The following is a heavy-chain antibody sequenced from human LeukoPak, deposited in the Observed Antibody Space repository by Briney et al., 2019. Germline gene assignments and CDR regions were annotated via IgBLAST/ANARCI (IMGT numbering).Heavy chain of an antibody. CDR3: AGGTAMFDY. CDR1: GFTVSSNY. CDR2: IYSGGST. Sequence: GGSLGLSCAASGFTVSSNYMSWVRQAPGKGLEWVSVIYSGGSTYYADSVKGRFTISRDNSKNTLYLQMNSLRAEDTAVYYCAGGTAMFDYWGQGTLVTVSS. V-gene: IGHV3-66*01. D-gene: IGHD5-18*01. J-gene: IGHJ4*02.